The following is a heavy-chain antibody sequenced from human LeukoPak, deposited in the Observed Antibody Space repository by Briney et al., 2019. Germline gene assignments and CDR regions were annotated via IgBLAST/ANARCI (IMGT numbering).Heavy chain of an antibody. CDR1: GLPFSQHY. CDR3: TRVIGVFPDSSGHWSGYFDP. D-gene: IGHD6-19*01. CDR2: SGNKDITYTT. J-gene: IGHJ5*02. V-gene: IGHV3-72*01. Sequence: PGESLRLSCAASGLPFSQHYIDWVRQAPGKGLEWVARSGNKDITYTTVYAASVQGRFTISRDDSRNSVYLHMNNLKAEDTAVYYCTRVIGVFPDSSGHWSGYFDPWGQGTLVTVSS.